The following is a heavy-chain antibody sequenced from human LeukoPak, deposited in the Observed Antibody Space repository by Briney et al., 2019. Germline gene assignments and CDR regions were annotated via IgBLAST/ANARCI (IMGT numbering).Heavy chain of an antibody. D-gene: IGHD3-22*01. CDR2: IYSGGST. Sequence: GGSLRLSCAASGFTFSSYGMHWVRQAPGKGLEWVSIIYSGGSTFYADSVKGQFTISRDNSKNTLYLQMNSLRAEDTAVYYCARDRRDSSGYYFGYWGQGTLVTVSS. J-gene: IGHJ4*02. CDR3: ARDRRDSSGYYFGY. V-gene: IGHV3-53*01. CDR1: GFTFSSYG.